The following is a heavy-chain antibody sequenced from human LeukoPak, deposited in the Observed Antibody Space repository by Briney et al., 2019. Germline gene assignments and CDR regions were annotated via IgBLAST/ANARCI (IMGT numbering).Heavy chain of an antibody. CDR2: IYYSGST. CDR3: ARDVVVGSGSYYTPYNWFDP. Sequence: SQTLSLTCTVSGGSISSGGYYWSWIRQHPGKGPEWIGYIYYSGSTYYNPSLKSRVTISVDTSKNQFSLKLSSVTAADTAVYYCARDVVVGSGSYYTPYNWFDPWGQGTLVTVSS. V-gene: IGHV4-31*03. J-gene: IGHJ5*02. D-gene: IGHD3-10*01. CDR1: GGSISSGGYY.